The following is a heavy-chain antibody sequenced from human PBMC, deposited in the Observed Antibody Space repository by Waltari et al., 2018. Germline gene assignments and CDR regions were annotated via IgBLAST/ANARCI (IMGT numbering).Heavy chain of an antibody. J-gene: IGHJ3*02. Sequence: QVQLVQSGAEVKKPGSSVKVSCTAPGGPFSSYAISWVRQAPGQGLEWMGGIIPILGIANYAQKFQGRVTITADKSTSTAYMELSSLRSEDTAVYYCFFRDSNYSPAFDIWGQGTMVTVSS. CDR2: IIPILGIA. D-gene: IGHD4-4*01. CDR3: FFRDSNYSPAFDI. CDR1: GGPFSSYA. V-gene: IGHV1-69*10.